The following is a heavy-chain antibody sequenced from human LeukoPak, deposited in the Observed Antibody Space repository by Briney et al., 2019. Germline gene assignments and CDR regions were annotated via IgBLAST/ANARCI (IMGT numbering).Heavy chain of an antibody. J-gene: IGHJ3*02. CDR3: ASNPRGDDGGYYFSSAFDI. D-gene: IGHD3-22*01. Sequence: ASVKVSCKASGGTFSSYAISWVRQAPGQGLEWMGGIIPIFGTANYAQKFQGRVTITTDESTSTAYMELSSLRSEDTAVYYCASNPRGDDGGYYFSSAFDIWGQGTMVTVSS. CDR2: IIPIFGTA. CDR1: GGTFSSYA. V-gene: IGHV1-69*05.